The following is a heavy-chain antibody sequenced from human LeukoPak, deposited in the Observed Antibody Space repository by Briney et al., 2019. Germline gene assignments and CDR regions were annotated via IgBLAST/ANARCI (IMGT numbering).Heavy chain of an antibody. CDR1: GGSITTYY. Sequence: SETLSLTCTFSGGSITTYYWSWIRQPPGQRLEWIGYIHYTGSTNHNPSLKSRVTTSIDTSKNQFSLQLTSVTAADTAVYYCASASNNYYFDLWGQGTLVTVSS. CDR3: ASASNNYYFDL. J-gene: IGHJ4*02. CDR2: IHYTGST. D-gene: IGHD1-1*01. V-gene: IGHV4-59*12.